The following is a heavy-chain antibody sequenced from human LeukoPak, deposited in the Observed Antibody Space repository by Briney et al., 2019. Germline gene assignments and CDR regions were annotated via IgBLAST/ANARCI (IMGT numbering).Heavy chain of an antibody. J-gene: IGHJ6*03. D-gene: IGHD1-14*01. CDR1: GGSISSSSYY. Sequence: PSETLSLTCTVSGGSISSSSYYWGWIRQPPGKGLEWIGSIYYSGSTYYNPSLKSRVTISVDTSKNQFSLKLSSVAAADTAVYYCARLSYKPYYYYYMDVWGKGTTVTISS. V-gene: IGHV4-39*01. CDR2: IYYSGST. CDR3: ARLSYKPYYYYYMDV.